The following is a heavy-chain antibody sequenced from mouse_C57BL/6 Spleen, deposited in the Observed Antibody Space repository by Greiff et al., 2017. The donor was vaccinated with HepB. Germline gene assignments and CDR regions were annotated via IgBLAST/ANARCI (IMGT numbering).Heavy chain of an antibody. V-gene: IGHV5-6*02. J-gene: IGHJ3*01. CDR2: ISSGGSYT. CDR1: GFTFSSYG. D-gene: IGHD1-1*01. Sequence: DVKVVESGGDLVKPGGSLKLSCAASGFTFSSYGMSWVRQTPDKRLEWVATISSGGSYTYYPDSVKGRFTISRDNAKNTLYMQMSSLKSEDTAMYYCARQRVITTEAWFAYWGQGTLVTVSA. CDR3: ARQRVITTEAWFAY.